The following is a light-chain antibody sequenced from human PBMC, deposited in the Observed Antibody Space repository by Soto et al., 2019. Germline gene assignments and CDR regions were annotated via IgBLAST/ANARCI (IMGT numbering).Light chain of an antibody. CDR1: SSNIESNW. CDR3: GSWDSSLSAYV. V-gene: IGLV1-51*01. CDR2: DDN. J-gene: IGLJ1*01. Sequence: QSALTQAPSVSGTPGQRVTISCSGSSSNIESNWVYWYQQLPGTAPKLLIYDDNKRPSGIPDRFTGSKSGTSATLGITGFQTGDEADYYCGSWDSSLSAYVFGTGTKVTVL.